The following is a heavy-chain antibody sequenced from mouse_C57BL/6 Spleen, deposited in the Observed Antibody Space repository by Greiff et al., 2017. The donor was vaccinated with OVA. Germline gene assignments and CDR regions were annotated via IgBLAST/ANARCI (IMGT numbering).Heavy chain of an antibody. CDR2: IYPRSGNT. Sequence: QVQLKESGAELARPGASVKLSCKASGYTFTSYGISWVKQRTGQGLEWIGEIYPRSGNTYYNEKFKGKATLTADKSSSTAYMELRSLTSEDSAVYFCARSVIDWGQGTLVTVSA. J-gene: IGHJ3*01. CDR1: GYTFTSYG. V-gene: IGHV1-81*01. CDR3: ARSVID.